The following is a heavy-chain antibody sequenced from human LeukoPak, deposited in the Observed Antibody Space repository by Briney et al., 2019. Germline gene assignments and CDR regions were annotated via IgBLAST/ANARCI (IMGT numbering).Heavy chain of an antibody. J-gene: IGHJ6*03. Sequence: KASETLSLTCTVSGGSISSYYWSWIRQPAGKGLEWIGRIYTSGSTNYNPSLKSRVTMSVDTSKNQFSLKLSSVTAADTAVYYCASTYYDFWSGYYGYYYMDVWGKGTTVTVSS. V-gene: IGHV4-4*07. CDR2: IYTSGST. CDR3: ASTYYDFWSGYYGYYYMDV. CDR1: GGSISSYY. D-gene: IGHD3-3*01.